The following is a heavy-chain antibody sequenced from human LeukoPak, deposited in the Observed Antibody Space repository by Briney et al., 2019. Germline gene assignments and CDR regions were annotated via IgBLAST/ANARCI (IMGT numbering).Heavy chain of an antibody. CDR2: IGTDGDT. Sequence: GGSLRLSCAASGFTFSSYDMHWVRQATGKGLEWVSAIGTDGDTFYPGSVKGRFTISRDNAENSLYLQMNSLRAEDTAVYYCARDYKAGNSAPLGYWGQGTLVTVSS. CDR1: GFTFSSYD. CDR3: ARDYKAGNSAPLGY. J-gene: IGHJ4*02. V-gene: IGHV3-13*01. D-gene: IGHD4-23*01.